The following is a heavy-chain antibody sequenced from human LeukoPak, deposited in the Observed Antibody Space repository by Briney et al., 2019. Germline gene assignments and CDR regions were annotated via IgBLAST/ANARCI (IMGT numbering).Heavy chain of an antibody. CDR1: RGSFRGSY. Sequence: SETPSHTSAVHRGSFRGSYWCWIRHPPGGGRECIGEINHSGSTNYNPSLKSRVTISVDTSKNQFYLKLSSVTAADTAVYYSARAGRTTVTLPFDYWRQRTVVTVSS. J-gene: IGHJ4*02. CDR2: INHSGST. V-gene: IGHV4-34*01. D-gene: IGHD4-17*01. CDR3: ARAGRTTVTLPFDY.